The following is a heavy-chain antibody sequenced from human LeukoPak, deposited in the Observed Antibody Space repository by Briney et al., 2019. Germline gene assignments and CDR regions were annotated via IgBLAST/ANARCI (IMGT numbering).Heavy chain of an antibody. V-gene: IGHV3-23*01. Sequence: GGSLRLSCAASGFTFGSYAMSWVRQAPGKGLEWVSAISGSGGSTYYADSVKGRFTISRDNSKNTLYLQMNSLRAEDTAVYYCAKAFMIVVVVAAPFDYWGQGTLVTVSS. D-gene: IGHD2-15*01. CDR1: GFTFGSYA. CDR2: ISGSGGST. J-gene: IGHJ4*02. CDR3: AKAFMIVVVVAAPFDY.